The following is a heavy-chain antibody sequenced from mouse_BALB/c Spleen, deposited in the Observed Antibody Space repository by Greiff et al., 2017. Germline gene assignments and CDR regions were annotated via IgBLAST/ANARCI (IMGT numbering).Heavy chain of an antibody. CDR1: GYTFTSYV. J-gene: IGHJ3*01. D-gene: IGHD2-4*01. Sequence: EVQLQQSGPELVKPGASVKMSCKASGYTFTSYVMHWVKQKPGQGLEWIGYINPYNDGTKYNEKFKGKATLTSDKSSSTAYMELSSLTSEDSAVYYCAREGSTMITTRAWFAYWGQGTLVTVSA. CDR3: AREGSTMITTRAWFAY. V-gene: IGHV1-14*01. CDR2: INPYNDGT.